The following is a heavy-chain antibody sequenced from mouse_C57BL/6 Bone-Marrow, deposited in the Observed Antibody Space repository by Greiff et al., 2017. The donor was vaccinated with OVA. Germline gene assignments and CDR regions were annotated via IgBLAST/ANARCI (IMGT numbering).Heavy chain of an antibody. J-gene: IGHJ3*01. CDR1: GYTFTSYW. CDR3: ASPYYYGSSYGIAD. CDR2: IHPTSGST. Sequence: QVQLQQPGAELVKPGASVKLSCKASGYTFTSYWMHWVKQRPGQGLEWIGMIHPTSGSTNYNEKFKSKATLTVDKSSSTAYMQLSSLTSEDSAVYYCASPYYYGSSYGIADWGQGTLVTVSA. V-gene: IGHV1-64*01. D-gene: IGHD1-1*01.